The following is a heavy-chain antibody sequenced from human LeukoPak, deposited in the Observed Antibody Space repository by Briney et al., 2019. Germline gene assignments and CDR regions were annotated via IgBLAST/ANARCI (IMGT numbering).Heavy chain of an antibody. V-gene: IGHV3-23*01. CDR1: GFTFSSYW. CDR3: AKVRMVRGVIINGLDV. D-gene: IGHD3-10*01. CDR2: ISGSGGST. J-gene: IGHJ6*04. Sequence: PGGSLRLSCAASGFTFSSYWMHWVRQAPGKGLVWVSAISGSGGSTYYADSVKGRFTISRDNSKNTLYLQMNSLRAEDTAVYYCAKVRMVRGVIINGLDVWGKGTTVTVSS.